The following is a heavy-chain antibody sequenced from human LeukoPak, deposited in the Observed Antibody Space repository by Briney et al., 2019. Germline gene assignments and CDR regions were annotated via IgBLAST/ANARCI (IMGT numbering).Heavy chain of an antibody. J-gene: IGHJ6*02. CDR1: GFTFSRYS. CDR2: ISSSSSYI. V-gene: IGHV3-21*01. CDR3: ASSSSPTPGGLYGMDV. D-gene: IGHD6-6*01. Sequence: PGGSLRLSCAASGFTFSRYSMNCVRQAPGKGLEWVSSISSSSSYIYYADSVKGRFTISRDNAKNSLYLQMNSLRAEDTAVYYCASSSSPTPGGLYGMDVWGQGTTVTVSS.